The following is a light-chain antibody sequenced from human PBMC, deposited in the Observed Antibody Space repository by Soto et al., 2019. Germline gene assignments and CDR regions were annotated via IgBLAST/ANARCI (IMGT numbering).Light chain of an antibody. CDR2: SNN. CDR3: AAWDDSLIAYV. J-gene: IGLJ1*01. V-gene: IGLV1-44*01. Sequence: QSVLTQPPSASRTPGQRVSISCSGSSSNIGTNFVDWYQQLPGTAPKLLIYSNNQRPSGVPARFSGSKSGTSASLAISGLQSEDEADYYCAAWDDSLIAYVFGSGTKVTVL. CDR1: SSNIGTNF.